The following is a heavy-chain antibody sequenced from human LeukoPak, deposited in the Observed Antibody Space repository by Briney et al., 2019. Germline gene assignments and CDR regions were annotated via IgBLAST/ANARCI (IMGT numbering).Heavy chain of an antibody. CDR3: ARSLSGYSYVFDY. CDR2: IYYSGST. Sequence: SETLSLTCTVSGGSISSSNYYWGWIRQSPGKGLEWIGTIYYSGSTYYKSSLKSRVTISADTSRNQFSLRLTSVTATDTAVYYCARSLSGYSYVFDYWGQGTLVTVSS. V-gene: IGHV4-39*01. J-gene: IGHJ4*02. CDR1: GGSISSSNYY. D-gene: IGHD5-18*01.